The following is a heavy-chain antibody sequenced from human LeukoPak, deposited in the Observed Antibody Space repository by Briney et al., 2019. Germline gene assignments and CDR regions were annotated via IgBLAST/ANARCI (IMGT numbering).Heavy chain of an antibody. Sequence: GGSLRLSCAASGFTFNTYAMSWVRQAPGKGLEWVSGISDTGYSTHYADSVKGRFTISRDNSKNTVYLQMDSLRGEDTAIYYCAKGESAVVITTEFDYWGQGTLITVSS. CDR1: GFTFNTYA. CDR2: ISDTGYST. CDR3: AKGESAVVITTEFDY. V-gene: IGHV3-23*01. J-gene: IGHJ4*02. D-gene: IGHD3-22*01.